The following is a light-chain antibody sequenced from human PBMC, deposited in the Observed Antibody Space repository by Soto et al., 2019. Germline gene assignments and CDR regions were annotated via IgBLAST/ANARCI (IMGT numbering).Light chain of an antibody. V-gene: IGLV2-23*01. CDR1: SSNVGTYNL. Sequence: QSVLTQPASVSESPGQSITISCTGTSSNVGTYNLVSWYQQYPGKAPKLIIYEGTKRPSGVSNRFSGSNSGNTASLTISGLQVEDEADYYCCSYAGSSTSFGTGTKLTVL. J-gene: IGLJ1*01. CDR2: EGT. CDR3: CSYAGSSTS.